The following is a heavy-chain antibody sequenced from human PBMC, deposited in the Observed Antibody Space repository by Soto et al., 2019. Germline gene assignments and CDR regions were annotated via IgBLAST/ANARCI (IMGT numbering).Heavy chain of an antibody. V-gene: IGHV1-2*04. D-gene: IGHD2-8*01. CDR1: GYTFTGYY. CDR3: ARDPTRGYCTNGVCALDY. CDR2: INPNSGGT. J-gene: IGHJ4*02. Sequence: ASVKVSCKASGYTFTGYYMHWVRQAPGQGLEWMGWINPNSGGTNYAQKFQGWVTMTRDTSISTAYMELSRLRSDDTAVYYCARDPTRGYCTNGVCALDYWGQGTLVTVSS.